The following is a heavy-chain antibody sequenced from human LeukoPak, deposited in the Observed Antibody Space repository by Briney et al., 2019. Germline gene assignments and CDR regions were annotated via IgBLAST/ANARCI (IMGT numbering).Heavy chain of an antibody. CDR2: ISYDGSNK. V-gene: IGHV3-30-3*01. Sequence: GGSLRLSCAASGFTFSSYAMHWVRQAPGKGLEWVAVISYDGSNKYYADSMKGRFTISRDNSKNTLYLQMNSLRAEDTAVYYCARLDYWGQGTLVTVSS. J-gene: IGHJ4*02. CDR1: GFTFSSYA. CDR3: ARLDY.